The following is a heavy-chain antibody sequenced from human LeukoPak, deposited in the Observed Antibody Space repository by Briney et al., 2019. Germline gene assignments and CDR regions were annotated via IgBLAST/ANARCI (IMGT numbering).Heavy chain of an antibody. J-gene: IGHJ4*02. CDR1: GYTFTDYY. V-gene: IGHV1-2*02. CDR3: ARWSGNYDY. D-gene: IGHD1-26*01. CDR2: INPNSGGT. Sequence: GASVKVSCKASGYTFTDYYLHWVRQAPGQGLEWMGWINPNSGGTNYAQRFQGRVTMARDTAISTAYMELSRLTSDDTAVYYCARWSGNYDYWGQGALVTVSS.